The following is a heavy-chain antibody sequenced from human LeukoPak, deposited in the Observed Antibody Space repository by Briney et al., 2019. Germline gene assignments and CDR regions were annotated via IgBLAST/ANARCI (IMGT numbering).Heavy chain of an antibody. Sequence: ASVKVSCKASGYTFTGYYMHWVRQAPGQGLEWTGWINPNSGGTNYAQKFQGRVTMTRDTSISTAYMELSRLRSDDTAVYYCASDSGYIVATYYFDYWGQGTLVTVSS. V-gene: IGHV1-2*02. CDR3: ASDSGYIVATYYFDY. CDR2: INPNSGGT. J-gene: IGHJ4*02. CDR1: GYTFTGYY. D-gene: IGHD5-12*01.